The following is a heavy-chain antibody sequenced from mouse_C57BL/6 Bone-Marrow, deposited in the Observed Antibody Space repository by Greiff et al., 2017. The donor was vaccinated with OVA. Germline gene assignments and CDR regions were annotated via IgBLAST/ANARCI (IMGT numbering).Heavy chain of an antibody. Sequence: VNVVESGPELVKPGASVKISCKASGYAFSSSWMNWVKQRPGKGLEWIGRIYPGDGDTNYNGKFKGKATLTADKSSSTAYMQLSSLTSEDSAVYFCAPDGFYWYFDVWGTGTTVTVSS. CDR2: IYPGDGDT. D-gene: IGHD2-3*01. J-gene: IGHJ1*03. CDR1: GYAFSSSW. CDR3: APDGFYWYFDV. V-gene: IGHV1-82*01.